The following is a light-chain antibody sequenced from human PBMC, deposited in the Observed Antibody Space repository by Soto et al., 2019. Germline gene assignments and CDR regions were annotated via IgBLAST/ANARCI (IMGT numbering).Light chain of an antibody. J-gene: IGKJ4*01. CDR1: QNINSW. Sequence: DIQMTQSPSTLSASVGDRVTITCRASQNINSWLAWYQQKPGKAPNLLIYKASTLESGVPSRFSGSGSGTGFTLSISCLQTDDVATYYCQQDNCYSQFTFGGGTKVEIK. CDR2: KAS. V-gene: IGKV1-5*03. CDR3: QQDNCYSQFT.